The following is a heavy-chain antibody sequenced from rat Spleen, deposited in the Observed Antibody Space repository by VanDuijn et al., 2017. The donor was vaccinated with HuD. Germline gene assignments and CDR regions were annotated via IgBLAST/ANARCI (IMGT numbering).Heavy chain of an antibody. D-gene: IGHD1-2*01. CDR2: ISSGGGNT. CDR1: GFTFSNYY. V-gene: IGHV5-25*01. Sequence: EVQLVESDGGLVQPGRSLKLSCAASGFTFSNYYMAWVRQAPKKGLEWVASISSGGGNTYYRDSVKGRFITSRDNAKSILYLQMDSLRSEDTATYYCGKDMNYYSSYPFYVMGAWGQGTSVTVSS. CDR3: GKDMNYYSSYPFYVMGA. J-gene: IGHJ4*01.